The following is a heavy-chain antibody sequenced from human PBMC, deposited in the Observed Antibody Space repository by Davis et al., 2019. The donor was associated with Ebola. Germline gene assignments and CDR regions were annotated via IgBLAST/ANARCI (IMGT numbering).Heavy chain of an antibody. V-gene: IGHV3-21*01. Sequence: PGGSLRLSCAASGFTFSSYSMNWVRQAPGKGLEWVSSISSSSRYIYYADSVKGRFTISRDNAKNSLYLQMNSLRAEDTAVYYCARDRCSSTSCYKAQGFDPWGQGTLVTVSS. D-gene: IGHD2-2*02. J-gene: IGHJ5*02. CDR2: ISSSSRYI. CDR3: ARDRCSSTSCYKAQGFDP. CDR1: GFTFSSYS.